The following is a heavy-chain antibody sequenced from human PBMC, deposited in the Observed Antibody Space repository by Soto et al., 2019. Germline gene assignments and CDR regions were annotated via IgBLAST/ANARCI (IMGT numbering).Heavy chain of an antibody. D-gene: IGHD1-26*01. CDR2: INHSGST. Sequence: QVQLQQWGAGLLKPSETLSLTCAVYGGSFSGYYWSWIRQPPGKGLEWIGEINHSGSTNYNPSLKSRVTISVDTSKNQFSLKLSSVTAADTAVYYCARARIVGGRRLGAFDIWGQGTMVTVSS. CDR1: GGSFSGYY. CDR3: ARARIVGGRRLGAFDI. V-gene: IGHV4-34*01. J-gene: IGHJ3*02.